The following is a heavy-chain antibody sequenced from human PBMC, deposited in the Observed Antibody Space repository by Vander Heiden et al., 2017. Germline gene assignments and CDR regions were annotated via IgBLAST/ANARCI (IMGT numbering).Heavy chain of an antibody. CDR1: GFTSSNYA. Sequence: EVQLLESGGGLVQPGGSLRLSCAASGFTSSNYAMSWVRQAPGKGLEWVSYIGGSDGSTYYADSVKGRFTISRDNSKNTLYLQMNSLRVEDTAVYYCAKRGGGSYPWAAFDIWGQGTVVTVSS. V-gene: IGHV3-23*01. CDR2: IGGSDGST. J-gene: IGHJ3*02. CDR3: AKRGGGSYPWAAFDI. D-gene: IGHD1-26*01.